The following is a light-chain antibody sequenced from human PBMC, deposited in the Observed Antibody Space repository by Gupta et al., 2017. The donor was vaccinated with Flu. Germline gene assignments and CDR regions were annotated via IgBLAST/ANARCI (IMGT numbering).Light chain of an antibody. J-gene: IGLJ3*02. Sequence: VTISCTGTNSDIGAYNYVSWYQQQPGKAPKLLIFEVNKRPSGVPDRFSGSKSGNTASLTVSGLQAEDGADYYCSAYAGSNNFEVFGGGTKLT. V-gene: IGLV2-8*01. CDR3: SAYAGSNNFEV. CDR2: EVN. CDR1: NSDIGAYNY.